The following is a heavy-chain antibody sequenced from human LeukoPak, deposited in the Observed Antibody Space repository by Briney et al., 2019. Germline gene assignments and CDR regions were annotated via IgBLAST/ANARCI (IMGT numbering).Heavy chain of an antibody. D-gene: IGHD2-15*01. J-gene: IGHJ4*02. Sequence: GGSLRLSCAASGFTFSSYGMHWVRQAPAKGLEWVAVISYDGSNKYYADSAKGRFTISRDNSKNTLYLQMNSLRAEDTAVYYCAKGEGMVVAPLPFDYWGQGTLVTVSS. CDR3: AKGEGMVVAPLPFDY. CDR2: ISYDGSNK. CDR1: GFTFSSYG. V-gene: IGHV3-30*18.